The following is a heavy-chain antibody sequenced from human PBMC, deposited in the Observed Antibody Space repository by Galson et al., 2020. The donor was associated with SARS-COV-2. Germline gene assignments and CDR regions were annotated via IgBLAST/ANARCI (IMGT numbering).Heavy chain of an antibody. D-gene: IGHD5-12*01. CDR3: AKGIRRRDGYNWLPTEADAFDI. V-gene: IGHV3-30*18. Sequence: GGSLRLSCAASGFTFSSYGMHWVRQAPGKGLEWVAVISYDGSNKYYADSVKGRFTISRDNSKNTLYLQMNSLRAEDTAVYYCAKGIRRRDGYNWLPTEADAFDIWGQGTMVTVSS. J-gene: IGHJ3*02. CDR1: GFTFSSYG. CDR2: ISYDGSNK.